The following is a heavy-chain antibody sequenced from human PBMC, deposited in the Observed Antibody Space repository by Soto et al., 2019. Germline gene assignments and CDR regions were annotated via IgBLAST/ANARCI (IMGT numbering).Heavy chain of an antibody. CDR1: GFTFSSYA. J-gene: IGHJ6*02. CDR2: ISSNGGST. V-gene: IGHV3-64D*08. Sequence: GGSLRLSCSASGFTFSSYAMHWVRQAPGKGLEYVSAISSNGGSTYYADSVKGRFTISRDNSKNTLYLQMSSLGAEDTAVYYCVRADTGNHYYDFWSGYYGHGPDYYYYYGMDVWGQGTTVTVSS. CDR3: VRADTGNHYYDFWSGYYGHGPDYYYYYGMDV. D-gene: IGHD3-3*01.